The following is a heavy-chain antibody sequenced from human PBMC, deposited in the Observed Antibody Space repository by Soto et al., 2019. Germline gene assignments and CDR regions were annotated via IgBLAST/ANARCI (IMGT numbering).Heavy chain of an antibody. CDR3: ARESEDLTSNFDD. CDR2: ISSSANYI. J-gene: IGHJ4*02. Sequence: PGGALALSCAAYGYILSSYSMNWIRQAPGKGLEWVSSISSSANYIYYGDSMKGRFTTSRDNAKNSMYLKMNSLRAEDTAVYYCARESEDLTSNFDDWGQGTLVTVSS. V-gene: IGHV3-21*06. CDR1: GYILSSYS.